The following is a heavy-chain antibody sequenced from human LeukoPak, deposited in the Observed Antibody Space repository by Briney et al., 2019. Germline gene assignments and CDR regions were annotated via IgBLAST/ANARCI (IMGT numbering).Heavy chain of an antibody. Sequence: PSXTLSLTCAVYGGSFSGYYWSWIRQPPGKGLEWIGEINHSGSTNYNPSLKSRDTISVDTSKNQFSLKLSSVTAADTAVYYCAATGTILGDWFDPWGQGTLVTVSS. CDR2: INHSGST. J-gene: IGHJ5*02. D-gene: IGHD1-1*01. CDR3: AATGTILGDWFDP. CDR1: GGSFSGYY. V-gene: IGHV4-34*01.